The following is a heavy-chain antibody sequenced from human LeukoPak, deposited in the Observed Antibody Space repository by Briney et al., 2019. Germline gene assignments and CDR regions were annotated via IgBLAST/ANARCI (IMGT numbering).Heavy chain of an antibody. CDR3: ARNLMVRGVIIPYYYYGMDV. CDR2: IYYSGST. J-gene: IGHJ6*02. D-gene: IGHD3-10*01. V-gene: IGHV4-59*01. CDR1: GGSISSYY. Sequence: SETLSLTCTVSGGSISSYYWSWIRQPSGKGLEWIGYIYYSGSTNYNPSLKSRVTISVDTSKNQFSLKLSSVTAADTAVYYCARNLMVRGVIIPYYYYGMDVWGQGTTVTVSS.